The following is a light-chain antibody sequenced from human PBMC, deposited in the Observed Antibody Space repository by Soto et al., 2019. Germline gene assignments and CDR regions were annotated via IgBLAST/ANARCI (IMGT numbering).Light chain of an antibody. Sequence: SYELTQPPSVSVAPGKTARITCGGNNIGSKSVHWYQQKPGQAPVLVIYYDSDRPSGIPERISGSNSGNTVTLTISRVEAGDEADYYCQVWDSNSDHVVFGGGTKLTVL. CDR2: YDS. J-gene: IGLJ2*01. V-gene: IGLV3-21*04. CDR1: NIGSKS. CDR3: QVWDSNSDHVV.